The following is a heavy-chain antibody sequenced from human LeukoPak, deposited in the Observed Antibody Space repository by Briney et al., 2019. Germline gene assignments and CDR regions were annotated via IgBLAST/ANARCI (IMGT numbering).Heavy chain of an antibody. CDR3: ARDGDGSDSGAFDI. CDR2: MNPNSGNT. CDR1: GYTFTSYD. Sequence: GASVKVSCKASGYTFTSYDINWVRQAPGQGLEWMGWMNPNSGNTGSAQKFQGRVTITRDTSVGTAYMELGSLRSEDTAVYYCARDGDGSDSGAFDIWGQGTMVTVSS. D-gene: IGHD4-23*01. J-gene: IGHJ3*02. V-gene: IGHV1-8*02.